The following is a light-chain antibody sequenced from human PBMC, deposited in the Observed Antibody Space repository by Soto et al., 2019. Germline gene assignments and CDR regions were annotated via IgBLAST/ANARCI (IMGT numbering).Light chain of an antibody. V-gene: IGKV1-12*02. Sequence: DIQMTQSPSSVSASVGDTVTVSCRASQVISSWLAWYQQKPGRAPNLLIYKASTLQTGVPSRFSGSGSGTDFTLTITNLQPEDFATYYCQQSYGTPWTFGQGTKVEIK. J-gene: IGKJ1*01. CDR1: QVISSW. CDR3: QQSYGTPWT. CDR2: KAS.